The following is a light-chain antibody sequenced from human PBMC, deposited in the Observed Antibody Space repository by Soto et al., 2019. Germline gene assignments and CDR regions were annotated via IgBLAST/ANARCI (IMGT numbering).Light chain of an antibody. J-gene: IGKJ4*01. CDR3: QQYNNWPPVT. V-gene: IGKV3-15*01. CDR2: GAS. CDR1: QSVSTN. Sequence: EIVMTQSPATLSVSPGERATLSCRASQSVSTNLAWYQQKPGQAPRLLIYGASTRATGIPARFSGSGSGTEFTLTINSLQSEDFAVYYCQQYNNWPPVTLGGGTKVDIK.